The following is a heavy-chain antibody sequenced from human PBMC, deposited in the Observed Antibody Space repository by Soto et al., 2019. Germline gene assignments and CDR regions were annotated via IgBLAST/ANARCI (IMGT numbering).Heavy chain of an antibody. CDR1: GGSISSYY. V-gene: IGHV4-59*01. J-gene: IGHJ3*02. CDR2: IYYSGST. CDR3: ARVRKSWGYYYDPDAFDI. Sequence: SETLSLTCTVSGGSISSYYWSWIRQPPGKGLEWIGYIYYSGSTNYNPSLKSRVTMSVDTSKNQFSLKLSSVTAADTAVYYCARVRKSWGYYYDPDAFDIWGQGTMVTVSS. D-gene: IGHD3-22*01.